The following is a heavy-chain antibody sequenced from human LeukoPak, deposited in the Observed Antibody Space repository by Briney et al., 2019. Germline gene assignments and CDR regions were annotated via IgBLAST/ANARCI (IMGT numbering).Heavy chain of an antibody. Sequence: GGSLRLSCAASGFTFSSYAMHWVRQAPGKGLEWVAVISYDGSNKYYADSVKGRFTTSRDNSKNTLYLQMNSLRAEDTAVYYCAGEPLLWFGELGHRLDPWGQGTLVTVSS. CDR2: ISYDGSNK. CDR1: GFTFSSYA. CDR3: AGEPLLWFGELGHRLDP. J-gene: IGHJ5*02. D-gene: IGHD3-10*01. V-gene: IGHV3-30-3*01.